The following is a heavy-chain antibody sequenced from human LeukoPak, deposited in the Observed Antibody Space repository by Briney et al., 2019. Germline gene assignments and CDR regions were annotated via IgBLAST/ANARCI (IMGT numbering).Heavy chain of an antibody. CDR1: GDSISSSSYY. CDR3: ARHPGVAGDYAVNVIDY. Sequence: SETLSLTCTVSGDSISSSSYYWGWIRQPPGKGLEWIGSIYYSGSTYYNPSLKSRVTISVDTSKNQFSLRLSSVTAADTAVYYCARHPGVAGDYAVNVIDYWGQGTLVTVSS. J-gene: IGHJ4*02. D-gene: IGHD4-17*01. CDR2: IYYSGST. V-gene: IGHV4-39*01.